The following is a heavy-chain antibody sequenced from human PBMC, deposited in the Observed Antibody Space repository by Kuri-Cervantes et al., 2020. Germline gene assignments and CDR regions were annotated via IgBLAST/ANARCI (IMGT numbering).Heavy chain of an antibody. D-gene: IGHD2-15*01. V-gene: IGHV4-59*01. CDR2: IYSSGST. J-gene: IGHJ4*02. Sequence: SETLSLTCTISGGSISGNYWSWIRQPPGKGLEWIGHIYSSGSTSYNLSLKSRVTISIDTSKNQFSLKLTSVTAADTAVYYCARARDIGYCSGGGCYYFDYWGQGTLVTVSS. CDR1: GGSISGNY. CDR3: ARARDIGYCSGGGCYYFDY.